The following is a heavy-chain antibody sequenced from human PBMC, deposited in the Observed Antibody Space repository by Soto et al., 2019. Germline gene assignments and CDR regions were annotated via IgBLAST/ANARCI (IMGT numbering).Heavy chain of an antibody. CDR3: ARDSGGNSGGYYYGMDV. V-gene: IGHV1-18*04. J-gene: IGHJ6*02. CDR2: ISAYNGNT. D-gene: IGHD2-15*01. Sequence: ASVKVSCKASGYTFTSYGISWVRQAPGQGLEWMGWISAYNGNTNYAQKLQGRVTMTTDTSTSTAYMELRSLRSDDTAVYYCARDSGGNSGGYYYGMDVWGQGTTVTVSS. CDR1: GYTFTSYG.